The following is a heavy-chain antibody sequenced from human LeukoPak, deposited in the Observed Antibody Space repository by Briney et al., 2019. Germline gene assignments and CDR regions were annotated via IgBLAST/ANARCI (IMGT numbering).Heavy chain of an antibody. CDR3: ARQFSLGYLEY. Sequence: GGSLRLSCTASGFTFSSYALAWVRQASGKGLEWVSALGGNAYYADSVKGRFTISRDNSKNTLYLQMNSLRAEDTAVYYCARQFSLGYLEYWGQGTLVTASS. V-gene: IGHV3-23*01. D-gene: IGHD3-16*01. J-gene: IGHJ4*02. CDR1: GFTFSSYA. CDR2: LGGNA.